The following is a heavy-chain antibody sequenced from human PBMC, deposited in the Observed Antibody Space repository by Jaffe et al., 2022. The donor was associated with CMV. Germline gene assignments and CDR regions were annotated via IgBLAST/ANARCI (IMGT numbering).Heavy chain of an antibody. J-gene: IGHJ4*02. V-gene: IGHV3-23*01. D-gene: IGHD1-26*01. CDR1: GFTFSSYA. CDR3: AKDRWEQRGFDY. Sequence: EVQLLESGGGLVQPGGSLRLSCAASGFTFSSYAMSWVRQAPGKGLEWVSAISGSGSSTYYADSVKGRFTVSRDNSKNTLFLQMNSLRAEDTAVYYCAKDRWEQRGFDYWGQGTLVTVSS. CDR2: ISGSGSST.